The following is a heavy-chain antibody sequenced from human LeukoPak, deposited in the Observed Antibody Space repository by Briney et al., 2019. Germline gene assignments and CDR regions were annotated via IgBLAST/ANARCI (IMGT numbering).Heavy chain of an antibody. Sequence: SETLSLTCGVSGDSSISTNSYWSWIRQPPGRGLEWIGTIYYSGTSYYNPSLKSRVTISIDTSKNQFSLNMSPVTAADTAVYYCARLSGSHSYYFYMDVWGKGTTVTVSS. CDR3: ARLSGSHSYYFYMDV. J-gene: IGHJ6*03. CDR2: IYYSGTS. CDR1: GDSSISTNSY. V-gene: IGHV4-39*01. D-gene: IGHD3-10*01.